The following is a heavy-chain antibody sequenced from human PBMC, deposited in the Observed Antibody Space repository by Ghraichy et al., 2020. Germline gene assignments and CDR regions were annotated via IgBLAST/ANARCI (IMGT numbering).Heavy chain of an antibody. CDR3: ARVRLSYNWAFDY. CDR1: GFTVSSNY. J-gene: IGHJ4*02. CDR2: IYGGGST. V-gene: IGHV3-53*01. D-gene: IGHD1-1*01. Sequence: GGSLRLSCAASGFTVSSNYMSWVRQAPGKGLEWVSVIYGGGSTYYADSVKGRFTISRDKSKNTLYLQMNGLRAEDTAVYYCARVRLSYNWAFDYWGQGTLVTVSS.